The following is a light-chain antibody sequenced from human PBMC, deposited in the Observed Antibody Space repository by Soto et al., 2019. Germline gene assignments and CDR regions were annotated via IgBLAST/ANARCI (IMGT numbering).Light chain of an antibody. CDR3: KQYNTYSWT. J-gene: IGKJ1*01. Sequence: DIQMTQFPSTLSAYVGDRVTITCRASQSISNRLAWFQQKSGEAPNLLIHKASSLESGVPSRFSGSGSGTEFPLTISSLQPDDFETYYCKQYNTYSWTFGQGPKV. CDR2: KAS. V-gene: IGKV1-5*03. CDR1: QSISNR.